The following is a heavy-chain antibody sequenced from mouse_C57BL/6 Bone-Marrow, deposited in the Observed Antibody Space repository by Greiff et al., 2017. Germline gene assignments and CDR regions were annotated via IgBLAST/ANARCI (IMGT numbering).Heavy chain of an antibody. D-gene: IGHD2-1*01. CDR3: AREELAVYGKGFAY. CDR2: INPNYGTT. CDR1: GYSFTDYN. V-gene: IGHV1-39*01. Sequence: VQLQQSGPELVKPGASVKISCKASGYSFTDYNMNWVKQSNGKSLEWIGVINPNYGTTSYNQKFKGKATLTVDQSASTAYMQLNLLTSEDAAVYDCAREELAVYGKGFAYWGQGTRVTVSA. J-gene: IGHJ3*01.